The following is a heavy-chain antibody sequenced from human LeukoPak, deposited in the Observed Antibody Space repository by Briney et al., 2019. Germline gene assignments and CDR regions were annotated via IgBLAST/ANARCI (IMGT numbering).Heavy chain of an antibody. CDR1: GFTFSSYG. CDR2: IRYDGSNK. CDR3: AKSGRRYSNYGNNYYYYMDV. Sequence: GGSLRLSCAASGFTFSSYGMHWVRQAPGKGLEWVAFIRYDGSNKYYADSVKGRFTISRDNSKNTLYLQMNSLRAEDTAVYYCAKSGRRYSNYGNNYYYYMDVWGKGTTVTVPS. D-gene: IGHD4-11*01. V-gene: IGHV3-30*02. J-gene: IGHJ6*03.